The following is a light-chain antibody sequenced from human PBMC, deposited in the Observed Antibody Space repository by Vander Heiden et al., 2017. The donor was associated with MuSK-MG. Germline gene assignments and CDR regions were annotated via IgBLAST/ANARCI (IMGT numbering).Light chain of an antibody. CDR3: QQTSSFPHT. Sequence: EPVLTQSPEFQSVTPKERVIITCRASVNVGGSLHWYQKKPGQSPTVLVKFASQPFSGVPTRFTGSGDGTEFTLTIDGLEAEDAATYFCQQTSSFPHTFGGGTKVEI. J-gene: IGKJ4*01. CDR1: VNVGGS. CDR2: FAS. V-gene: IGKV6-21*01.